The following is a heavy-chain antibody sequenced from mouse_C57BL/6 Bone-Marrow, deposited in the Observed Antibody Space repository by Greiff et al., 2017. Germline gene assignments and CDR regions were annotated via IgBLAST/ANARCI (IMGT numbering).Heavy chain of an antibody. V-gene: IGHV1-9*01. D-gene: IGHD3-3*01. J-gene: IGHJ3*01. CDR3: ARWGGRRGFAY. CDR1: GYTFTGYW. Sequence: QVQLQQSGAELMKPGASVKLSCKATGYTFTGYWIEWVKQRPGHGLEWIGEILPGSGSTNYHEKFKGKATFTADTSSNTAKMQLSSLTTEDSAIYYCARWGGRRGFAYWGQGTLVTVSA. CDR2: ILPGSGST.